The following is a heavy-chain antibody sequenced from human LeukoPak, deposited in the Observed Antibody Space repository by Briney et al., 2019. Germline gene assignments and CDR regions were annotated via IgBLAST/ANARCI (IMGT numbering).Heavy chain of an antibody. CDR1: GYTFTSYY. CDR2: INPSGGST. V-gene: IGHV1-46*01. Sequence: ASVKVSCKASGYTFTSYYMHWVRQAPGQGLEWMGIINPSGGSTSYAQKFQGRVTMTRDTSTSTVYMELSSLRSEDTAVYYRARGRPVLRFLEWSLLGDYWGQGTLVTVSS. J-gene: IGHJ4*02. D-gene: IGHD3-3*01. CDR3: ARGRPVLRFLEWSLLGDY.